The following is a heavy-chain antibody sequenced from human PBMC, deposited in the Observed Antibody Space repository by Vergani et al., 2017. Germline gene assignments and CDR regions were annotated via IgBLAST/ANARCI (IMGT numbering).Heavy chain of an antibody. J-gene: IGHJ4*02. Sequence: QVQLVESGGGVVQPGGSLRLSCAASGFTFSSYGMHWVRQAPGKGLEWVAFIRYDGSNKYYADSVKGRFTISRDNSKNTLYLQMNSLRAEDTAVYYCAKHYDILTGDSDPTFDYWGQGTLVTVSS. CDR1: GFTFSSYG. V-gene: IGHV3-30*02. D-gene: IGHD3-9*01. CDR3: AKHYDILTGDSDPTFDY. CDR2: IRYDGSNK.